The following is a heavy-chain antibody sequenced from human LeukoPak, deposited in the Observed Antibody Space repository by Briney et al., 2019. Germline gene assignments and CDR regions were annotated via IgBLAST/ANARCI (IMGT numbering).Heavy chain of an antibody. D-gene: IGHD3-16*01. Sequence: GGSLRLSCAASGLTFSNYAMSWVRQAPGKGLEWVSAISGSGGSTYFADSVKGRFTISRDNSKNTLYLQMNSLRVEDTAVYYCAKDNVGELMGVFDMWGQGTMVTVSS. CDR3: AKDNVGELMGVFDM. CDR1: GLTFSNYA. V-gene: IGHV3-23*01. J-gene: IGHJ3*02. CDR2: ISGSGGST.